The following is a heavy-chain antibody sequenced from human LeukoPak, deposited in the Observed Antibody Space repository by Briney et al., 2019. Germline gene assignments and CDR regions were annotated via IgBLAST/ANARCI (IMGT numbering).Heavy chain of an antibody. CDR1: GGSFSGYY. V-gene: IGHV4-34*01. D-gene: IGHD1-26*01. CDR2: INHSGST. Sequence: ASETLSLTCAVYGGSFSGYYWSWIRQPPGKGLEWVGEINHSGSTNYNPSLKSRVTISVDTSKNQFSLKLSSVTAADTAVYYCARAPGRGRAFFDYWGQGTLVTVSS. CDR3: ARAPGRGRAFFDY. J-gene: IGHJ4*02.